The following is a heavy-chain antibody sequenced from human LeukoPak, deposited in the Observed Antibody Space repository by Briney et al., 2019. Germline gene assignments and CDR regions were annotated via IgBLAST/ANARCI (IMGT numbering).Heavy chain of an antibody. CDR1: GFIFSGYY. D-gene: IGHD5-18*01. CDR3: ARDVQGYGYSYDWHYFDY. J-gene: IGHJ4*02. V-gene: IGHV3-11*01. CDR2: ISSSGTSI. Sequence: GGSLRLSCAASGFIFSGYYMSWIRQAPGKGLEWVSCISSSGTSIYYADSVKGRFTISRDNAKNSLYLQMNSLRAEDTAVYYCARDVQGYGYSYDWHYFDYWGQGTLITVSS.